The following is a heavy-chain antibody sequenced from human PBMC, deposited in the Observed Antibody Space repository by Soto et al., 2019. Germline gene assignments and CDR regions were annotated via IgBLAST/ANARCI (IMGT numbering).Heavy chain of an antibody. CDR2: IDQVGTDS. V-gene: IGHV3-74*01. Sequence: EVQLVESGGGLVQPGGSLRLSCAASEFTFSGRSVHWVRQAPGKGLVWVSGIDQVGTDSTYADSVKGRFTSSRDNAKNTVYLQMNSLRVEDTGVYYCARGWFGPDVWGKGTTVTVSS. D-gene: IGHD3-10*01. J-gene: IGHJ6*03. CDR3: ARGWFGPDV. CDR1: EFTFSGRS.